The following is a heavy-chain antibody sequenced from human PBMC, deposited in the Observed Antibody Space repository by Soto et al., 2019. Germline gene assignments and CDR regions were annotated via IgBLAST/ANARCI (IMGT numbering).Heavy chain of an antibody. CDR1: GFTFSSYA. J-gene: IGHJ5*02. CDR3: AKPPVIAARPGSWFDP. D-gene: IGHD6-6*01. Sequence: GGSLRLSCAASGFTFSSYAMSWVRQAPGKGLEWVSAISGSGGSTYYADSVKGRFTISRDNSKNTLYLQMNSLRAEDTAVYYCAKPPVIAARPGSWFDPWGQGTLVTVSS. CDR2: ISGSGGST. V-gene: IGHV3-23*01.